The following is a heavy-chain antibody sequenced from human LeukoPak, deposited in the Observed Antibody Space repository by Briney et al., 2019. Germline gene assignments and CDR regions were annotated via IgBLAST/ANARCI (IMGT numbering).Heavy chain of an antibody. Sequence: GASVKVSCKASGGTFSSYAISWVRQAPGQGLEWMGGIIPIFGTANYAQKFQGRVTITADESTSTAYMELSSLRSEDTAVYYCASPRRNRKELLWFGETSHDAFDIWGQGTMVTVSS. V-gene: IGHV1-69*13. CDR3: ASPRRNRKELLWFGETSHDAFDI. CDR1: GGTFSSYA. J-gene: IGHJ3*02. CDR2: IIPIFGTA. D-gene: IGHD3-10*01.